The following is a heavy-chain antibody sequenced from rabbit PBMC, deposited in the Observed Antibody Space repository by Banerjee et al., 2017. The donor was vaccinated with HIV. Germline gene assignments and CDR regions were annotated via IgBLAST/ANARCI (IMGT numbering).Heavy chain of an antibody. V-gene: IGHV1S45*01. Sequence: QEQLLESGGDLVKPEGSLTLTCTASGFSFSSSYYMCWVRQAPGKGLECIACIYGDRSGSTYYANWAKGRFTISRTSSTTVTLEMTSLTAADTATYFCARGSAAMTMVITGFYLNLWGQGTLVTVS. CDR1: GFSFSSSYY. J-gene: IGHJ4*01. CDR3: ARGSAAMTMVITGFYLNL. D-gene: IGHD2-1*01. CDR2: IYGDRSGST.